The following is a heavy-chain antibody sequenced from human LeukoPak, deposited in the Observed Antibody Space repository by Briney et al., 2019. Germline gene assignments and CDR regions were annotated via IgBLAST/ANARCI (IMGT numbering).Heavy chain of an antibody. CDR2: ISAADGDNT. V-gene: IGHV3-23*01. CDR1: GFTFRNYA. CDR3: AKFKGHYYYDSSGYCDN. J-gene: IGHJ4*02. Sequence: GGSPRLSCAASGFTFRNYAMGWVRQAPGKGLGWVSVISAADGDNTYYADSVKGRFSISRDNSNYTLHLQMNSLRAEDTAVFYCAKFKGHYYYDSSGYCDNWGQGALVTVSS. D-gene: IGHD3-22*01.